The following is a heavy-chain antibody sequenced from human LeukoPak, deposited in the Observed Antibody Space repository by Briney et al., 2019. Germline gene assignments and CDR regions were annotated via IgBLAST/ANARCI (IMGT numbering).Heavy chain of an antibody. J-gene: IGHJ4*02. V-gene: IGHV3-21*01. CDR1: GFTFSSYA. Sequence: PGGSLRLSCAASGFTFSSYATHWVRQPPGKGLEWVSSISASSSYIYYADSVKGRFTISRDNAKNSLYLQMNSLRADDTAVYFCARQTAAAVDYWGQGTLVTVSS. CDR3: ARQTAAAVDY. CDR2: ISASSSYI. D-gene: IGHD6-13*01.